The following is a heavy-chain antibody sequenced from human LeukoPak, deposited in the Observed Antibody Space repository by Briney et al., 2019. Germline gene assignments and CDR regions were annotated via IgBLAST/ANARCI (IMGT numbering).Heavy chain of an antibody. CDR3: AKGIAVVGGAFDI. J-gene: IGHJ3*02. Sequence: GGSLRLSCAGSGFTFSNYAMTWVRQAPGKGLEWVSSVSGSGRNTFYPDSVEGRFTISRDNSKNTLYLQMNSLRAEDTAVYYCAKGIAVVGGAFDIWGQGTMVTVSS. D-gene: IGHD6-19*01. CDR2: VSGSGRNT. V-gene: IGHV3-23*01. CDR1: GFTFSNYA.